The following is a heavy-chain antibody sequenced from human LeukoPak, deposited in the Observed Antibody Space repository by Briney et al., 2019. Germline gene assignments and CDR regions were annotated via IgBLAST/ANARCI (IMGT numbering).Heavy chain of an antibody. CDR2: IRYDGSNK. V-gene: IGHV3-30*02. J-gene: IGHJ4*02. D-gene: IGHD4-17*01. Sequence: GGSLRLSCAASGFTFSTYGMHWVRQAPGKGLEWVAFIRYDGSNKYYADSVKGRFTISRDNSKNTLYLQMSGLRAEDTAVYYCATPSYDYGDYPSNYWGQGTLVTVSS. CDR3: ATPSYDYGDYPSNY. CDR1: GFTFSTYG.